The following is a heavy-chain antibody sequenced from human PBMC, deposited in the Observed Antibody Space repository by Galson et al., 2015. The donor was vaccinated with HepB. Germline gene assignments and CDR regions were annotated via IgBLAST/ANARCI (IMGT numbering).Heavy chain of an antibody. J-gene: IGHJ6*02. CDR1: GYTFTSYG. V-gene: IGHV1-18*01. D-gene: IGHD6-13*01. CDR3: ARVGAATIYYYYAMDV. Sequence: SVKVSCKASGYTFTSYGISWVRQAPGQGLEWMGWINAYNGNTNYARKLQGRVTMTTDSSTSTAYMELRSLRSDDTAVYYCARVGAATIYYYYAMDVWRQGTTVTVSS. CDR2: INAYNGNT.